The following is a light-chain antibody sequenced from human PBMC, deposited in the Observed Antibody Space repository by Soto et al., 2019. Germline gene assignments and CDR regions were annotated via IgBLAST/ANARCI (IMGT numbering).Light chain of an antibody. CDR3: CSYAGSSTFYV. J-gene: IGLJ1*01. CDR1: SSDVGSYNL. Sequence: QSVRTQPASVSGSPGQSITISCTGTSSDVGSYNLVSWYQQHPGKAPKLMIYEVSKRPSGVSNRFSGSKSGNTASLTISGLQAEDEAGYYCCSYAGSSTFYVFGTGTKVTVL. CDR2: EVS. V-gene: IGLV2-23*02.